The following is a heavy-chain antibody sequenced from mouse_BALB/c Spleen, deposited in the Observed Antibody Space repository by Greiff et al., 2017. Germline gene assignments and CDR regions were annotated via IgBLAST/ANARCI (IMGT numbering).Heavy chain of an antibody. V-gene: IGHV1-7*01. CDR3: ARPSFITTVVATDYAMDY. J-gene: IGHJ4*01. D-gene: IGHD1-1*01. CDR1: GYTFTSYW. CDR2: INPSTGYT. Sequence: QVQLQQSGAELAKPGASVKMSCKASGYTFTSYWMNWVKQRPGQGLEWIGYINPSTGYTEYNQKFKDKATLTADKSSSTAYMQLSSLTSEDSAVYYCARPSFITTVVATDYAMDYWGQGTSVTVSS.